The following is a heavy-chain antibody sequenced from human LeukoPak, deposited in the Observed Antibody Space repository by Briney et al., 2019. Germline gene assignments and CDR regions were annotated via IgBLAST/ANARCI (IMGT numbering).Heavy chain of an antibody. Sequence: PGGSLRLSCAASGFTFSSYGMHWVRQAPGKGLEWVAVIWYDGSNKYYADSVKGRFTISRDNSKNTLYLQMNSLRAEDTAVYYCARDRFSPREYSGYGAFDIWGQGTMVTVSS. J-gene: IGHJ3*02. CDR2: IWYDGSNK. D-gene: IGHD5-12*01. CDR1: GFTFSSYG. V-gene: IGHV3-33*01. CDR3: ARDRFSPREYSGYGAFDI.